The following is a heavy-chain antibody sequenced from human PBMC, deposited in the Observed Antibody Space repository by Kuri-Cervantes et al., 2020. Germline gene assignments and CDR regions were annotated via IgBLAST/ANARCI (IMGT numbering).Heavy chain of an antibody. J-gene: IGHJ5*02. V-gene: IGHV3-66*02. D-gene: IGHD3-10*01. CDR1: GFTVSSNY. Sequence: LSLTCAASGFTVSSNYMSWVRQAPGKGLEWVSTIYNGGSTYYADSVKGRFTISRDNSKSTLYLQMNILRTEDTAVYYCAKNSGWVFDPWGQGTLVTVSS. CDR2: IYNGGST. CDR3: AKNSGWVFDP.